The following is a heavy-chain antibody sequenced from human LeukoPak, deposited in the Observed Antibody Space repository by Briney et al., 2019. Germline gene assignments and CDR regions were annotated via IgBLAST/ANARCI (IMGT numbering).Heavy chain of an antibody. V-gene: IGHV3-74*01. J-gene: IGHJ1*01. D-gene: IGHD3-22*01. CDR2: ISGDGRNI. Sequence: GGSLRLSCVASGFTFSSYWMHWVRQDPRKGLVWVSRISGDGRNINYADSVRGRFTISRDNAKNTLYLQMNTLRAEDTAVYYCARDSKYYDSSGYYHHWGQGTLVTVSS. CDR1: GFTFSSYW. CDR3: ARDSKYYDSSGYYHH.